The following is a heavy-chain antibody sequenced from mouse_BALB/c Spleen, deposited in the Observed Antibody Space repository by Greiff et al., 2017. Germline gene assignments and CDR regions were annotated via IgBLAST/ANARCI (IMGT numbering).Heavy chain of an antibody. CDR2: ISSGSSTI. D-gene: IGHD1-2*01. V-gene: IGHV5-17*02. CDR3: ARSPITTAMDY. CDR1: GFTFSSFG. Sequence: EVKVVESGGGLVQPGGSRKLSCAASGFTFSSFGMHWVRQAPEKGLEWVAYISSGSSTIYYADTVKGRFTISRDNPKNTLFLQMTSLRSEDTAMYYCARSPITTAMDYWGQGTSVTVSS. J-gene: IGHJ4*01.